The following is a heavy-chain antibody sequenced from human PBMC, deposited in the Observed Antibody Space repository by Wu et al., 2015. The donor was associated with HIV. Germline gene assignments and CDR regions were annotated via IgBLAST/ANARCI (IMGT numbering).Heavy chain of an antibody. Sequence: QVQLVRSGAEVKKPGASVKVSCKASGYTFTGYYMHWVRQAPGQGLEWMGWINLNSGGTNYAQKFQGRVTMTRDTSISTAYMELSRVRSDDTAVYYCARAEGTTGTTRGAMDVWGQGTTVTVSS. CDR2: INLNSGGT. V-gene: IGHV1-2*02. CDR1: GYTFTGYY. D-gene: IGHD1-1*01. CDR3: ARAEGTTGTTRGAMDV. J-gene: IGHJ6*02.